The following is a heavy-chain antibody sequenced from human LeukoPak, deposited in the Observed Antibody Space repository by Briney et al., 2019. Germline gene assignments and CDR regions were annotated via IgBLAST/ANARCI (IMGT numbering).Heavy chain of an antibody. J-gene: IGHJ4*02. Sequence: GGSLRLSCAASGFTFSSYALSWVHQAPGKGLEWVSTIGSGGSTYYADSVKGRFTISRGNSKNTLYLQMNSLRAEDTAVYYCAKEPIGGGYFDYWGQGTLVTVSS. CDR3: AKEPIGGGYFDY. D-gene: IGHD3-16*01. V-gene: IGHV3-23*01. CDR1: GFTFSSYA. CDR2: IGSGGST.